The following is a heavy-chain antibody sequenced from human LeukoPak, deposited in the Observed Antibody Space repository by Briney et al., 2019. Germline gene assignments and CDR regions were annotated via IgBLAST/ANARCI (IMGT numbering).Heavy chain of an antibody. CDR3: ARVGMNDPLEYYYYYYYMDV. Sequence: GASVKVSCKASGYTFTSYGISWVRQAPGQGLEWTGWISAYNGNTNYAQKLQGRVTMTTDTSTSTAYMELRSLRSDDTAVYYCARVGMNDPLEYYYYYYYMDVWGKGTTVTVSS. V-gene: IGHV1-18*01. D-gene: IGHD1-1*01. CDR2: ISAYNGNT. J-gene: IGHJ6*03. CDR1: GYTFTSYG.